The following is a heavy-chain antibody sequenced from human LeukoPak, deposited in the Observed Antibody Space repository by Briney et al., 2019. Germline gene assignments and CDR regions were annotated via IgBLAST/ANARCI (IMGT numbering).Heavy chain of an antibody. D-gene: IGHD6-13*01. V-gene: IGHV3-23*01. Sequence: GGSLRLSCAASGFTFSTYAMSWVRQAPGKGLEWVSAIGSSGGSTYYADSVKGRFTISRDNSKNTLYLQMNSLRAEDTAVYYCAKYCGYSSSWYKLGFDYWGQGTLVTVSS. CDR3: AKYCGYSSSWYKLGFDY. CDR1: GFTFSTYA. J-gene: IGHJ4*02. CDR2: IGSSGGST.